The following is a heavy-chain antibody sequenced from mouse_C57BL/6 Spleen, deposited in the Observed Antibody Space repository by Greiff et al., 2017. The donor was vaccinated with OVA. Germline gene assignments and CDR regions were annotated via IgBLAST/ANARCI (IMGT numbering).Heavy chain of an antibody. D-gene: IGHD1-1*01. CDR3: ARIVYGSSLYAMDY. J-gene: IGHJ4*01. V-gene: IGHV8-8*01. CDR1: GFSLSTFGMG. Sequence: QVQLKESGPGILQPSQTLSLTCSFSGFSLSTFGMGVGWIRQPSGKGLEWLAHIWWDDDKYYNPALKSRLTISKDTSKNQVFLKIANVDTADTATYYCARIVYGSSLYAMDYWGQGTSVTVSS. CDR2: IWWDDDK.